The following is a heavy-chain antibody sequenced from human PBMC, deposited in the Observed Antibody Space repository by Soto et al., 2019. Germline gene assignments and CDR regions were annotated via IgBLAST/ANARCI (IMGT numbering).Heavy chain of an antibody. CDR2: IYYSGST. Sequence: SETLSLTCTVSGGSISSSSYYWGWIRQPPGKGLEWIGSIYYSGSTYYNPSLKSRVTISVDTSKNQFSLKLSSVTAADTAVYYCARQSMGVVVVAATTTWYFDLWGRGTLVTAPQ. J-gene: IGHJ2*01. D-gene: IGHD2-15*01. V-gene: IGHV4-39*01. CDR1: GGSISSSSYY. CDR3: ARQSMGVVVVAATTTWYFDL.